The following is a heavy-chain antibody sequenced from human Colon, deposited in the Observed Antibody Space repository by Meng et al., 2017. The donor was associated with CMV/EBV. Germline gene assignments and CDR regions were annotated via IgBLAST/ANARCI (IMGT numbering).Heavy chain of an antibody. Sequence: DSSQARVLPPHALTLRCIFVGVSPATRGVWVWCCRPPPGENLWWLAPISWDDAKRYSTSLKNRLTITNDTTTNKVLLPMTNMDTGDTGTFYCAHRGDGDYAFDFWGQGALVTVSS. CDR3: AHRGDGDYAFDF. CDR2: ISWDDAK. CDR1: GVSPATRGVW. V-gene: IGHV2-5*02. D-gene: IGHD4-17*01. J-gene: IGHJ4*02.